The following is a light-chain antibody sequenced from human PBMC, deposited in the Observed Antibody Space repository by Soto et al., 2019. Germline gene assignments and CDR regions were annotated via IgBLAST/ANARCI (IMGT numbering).Light chain of an antibody. CDR3: CSYSDTYTYV. CDR1: SSEVCGYYY. J-gene: IGLJ1*01. Sequence: QSALTQPRSVSEAPGQAVTISCPGTSSEVCGYYYLSWYQQLPGNAPKLLIYGVSERLSGVLDRFSGSKSGSTASLTISWLQAEDEADYYCCSYSDTYTYVFGTGTKVTVL. CDR2: GVS. V-gene: IGLV2-11*01.